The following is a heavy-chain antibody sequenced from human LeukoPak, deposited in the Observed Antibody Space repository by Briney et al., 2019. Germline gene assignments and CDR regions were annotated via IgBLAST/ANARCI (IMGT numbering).Heavy chain of an antibody. J-gene: IGHJ4*02. CDR3: AKDKDSSGSWHDY. V-gene: IGHV3-11*01. Sequence: KSGGSRRLSCAASGFTFSDYYMSWIRQAPGKGLEWVSYISSSGSTIYYADSVKGRFTISRDNAKNSLYLQMNSLRAEDTALYYCAKDKDSSGSWHDYWGQGTLVTVSS. CDR2: ISSSGSTI. D-gene: IGHD6-19*01. CDR1: GFTFSDYY.